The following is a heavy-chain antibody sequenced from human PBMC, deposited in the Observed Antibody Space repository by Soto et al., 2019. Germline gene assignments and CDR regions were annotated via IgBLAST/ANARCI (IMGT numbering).Heavy chain of an antibody. V-gene: IGHV1-69*13. CDR2: IIPIFGTA. CDR3: ARGRWYYDSSGPLHAFDI. Sequence: SVKVSCEASGGTFSSYAIRWVRQAPGQGLEWMGGIIPIFGTANYAQKFQGRVTITADESTSTAYMELSSLRSEDTAVYYCARGRWYYDSSGPLHAFDIWGQGTMVT. J-gene: IGHJ3*02. CDR1: GGTFSSYA. D-gene: IGHD3-22*01.